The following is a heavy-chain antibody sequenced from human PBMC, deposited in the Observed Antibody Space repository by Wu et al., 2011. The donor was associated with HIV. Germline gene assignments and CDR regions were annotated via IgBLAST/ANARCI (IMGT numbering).Heavy chain of an antibody. J-gene: IGHJ4*02. Sequence: QVQLVQSGAEVRKPGASVKVSCKASGYTFTGYHMHWVRQAPGQGLEWMGWINPNSGGTNYAQKFQGRVTMTRDTSISTAYMELSRLRSDDTAVYYCARPYCSGGNCLGFDYWGQGTLVTVSS. V-gene: IGHV1-2*02. CDR1: GYTFTGYH. CDR2: INPNSGGT. D-gene: IGHD2-15*01. CDR3: ARPYCSGGNCLGFDY.